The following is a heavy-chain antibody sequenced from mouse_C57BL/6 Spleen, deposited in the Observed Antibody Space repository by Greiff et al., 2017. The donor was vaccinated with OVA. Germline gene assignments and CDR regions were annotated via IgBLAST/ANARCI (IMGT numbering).Heavy chain of an antibody. V-gene: IGHV1-55*01. D-gene: IGHD2-3*01. Sequence: VQLQQPGAELVKPGASVKMSCKASGYTFTSYWITWVKQRPGQGLEWIGDIYPGSGSTNYNEKFKSKATLTVDTSSSTAYMQLSSLTSEDSAVYYCARAGDGYSYFDYWGQGTTLTVSS. CDR2: IYPGSGST. CDR3: ARAGDGYSYFDY. CDR1: GYTFTSYW. J-gene: IGHJ2*01.